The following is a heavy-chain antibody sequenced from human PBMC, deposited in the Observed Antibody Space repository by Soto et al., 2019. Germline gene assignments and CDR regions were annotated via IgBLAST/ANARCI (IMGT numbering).Heavy chain of an antibody. D-gene: IGHD3-10*01. CDR2: INPNSGGT. V-gene: IGHV1-2*04. CDR3: ARVGTGGDFDY. J-gene: IGHJ4*02. CDR1: GYTFTDYY. Sequence: QVQLVQSGAEVKKPGASVKVSCKASGYTFTDYYMYWVRQAPGQGLEWMGWINPNSGGTNYAPKFRGWVTMTRDTSISTAYMEVSRLKSDDTAVYYCARVGTGGDFDYWGQGTLVTVSS.